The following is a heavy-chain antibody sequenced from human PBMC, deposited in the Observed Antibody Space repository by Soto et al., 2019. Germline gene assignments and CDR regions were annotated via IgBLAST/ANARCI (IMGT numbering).Heavy chain of an antibody. CDR3: ATLPPRIVVVMTDLPT. CDR2: IYHTGTT. V-gene: IGHV4-4*02. D-gene: IGHD2-15*01. Sequence: SETLSLTCFVSGASISSTYWWSWVRQTPGKRLEWIGQIYHTGTTSYNPSLKNRVTISLDKSNNQFSLRLTSMTAADTAVYYCATLPPRIVVVMTDLPTWGQGTLVTVS. J-gene: IGHJ5*02. CDR1: GASISSTYW.